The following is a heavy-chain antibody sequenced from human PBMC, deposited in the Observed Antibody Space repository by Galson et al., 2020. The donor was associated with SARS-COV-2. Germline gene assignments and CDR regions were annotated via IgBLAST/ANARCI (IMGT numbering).Heavy chain of an antibody. CDR3: ARAPWSSSTWFDP. CDR1: GYTFTSYG. D-gene: IGHD6-13*01. Sequence: GESLKISCKASGYTFTSYGISWVRQAPGQGLEWMGWISAYNGNTNYAQKLQGRVTMTTDTSTSTAYMELRSLRSDDTAVYYCARAPWSSSTWFDPWGQGTLVTVSS. J-gene: IGHJ5*02. CDR2: ISAYNGNT. V-gene: IGHV1-18*01.